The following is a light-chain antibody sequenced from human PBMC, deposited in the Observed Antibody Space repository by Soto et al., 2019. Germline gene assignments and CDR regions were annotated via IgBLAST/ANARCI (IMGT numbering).Light chain of an antibody. Sequence: QSALTQPASVSGSPGQSITISCTGTSSDVGGYNFVSWYQQHPGKAPKLMIHEVSNRPSGVSNRFSGSKSDNTASLTISGLQTEDEADYYCSSYAGSSSYVFGTGTKLTVL. V-gene: IGLV2-14*01. J-gene: IGLJ1*01. CDR1: SSDVGGYNF. CDR3: SSYAGSSSYV. CDR2: EVS.